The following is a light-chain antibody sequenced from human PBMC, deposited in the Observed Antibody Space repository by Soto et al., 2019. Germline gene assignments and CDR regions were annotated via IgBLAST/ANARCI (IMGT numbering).Light chain of an antibody. V-gene: IGKV1-8*01. J-gene: IGKJ1*01. Sequence: AIRMTQSPSSLYASTGDRVNITCRASQGISSYLAWYQQKPGKAPKLLIYAASTLQSGVPSRFSGSGSGTDFTLTISCLQSEDFATYYCQQYYSYPRTFGQGTKV. CDR3: QQYYSYPRT. CDR1: QGISSY. CDR2: AAS.